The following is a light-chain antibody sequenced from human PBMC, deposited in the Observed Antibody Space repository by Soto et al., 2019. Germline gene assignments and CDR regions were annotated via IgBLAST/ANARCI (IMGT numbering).Light chain of an antibody. CDR1: SGSIASNY. J-gene: IGLJ1*01. CDR3: QSYDSSNYV. V-gene: IGLV6-57*02. CDR2: EDN. Sequence: NFMLTQPHSVSESPGKTVTISCTGSSGSIASNYVQWYQQRPGSAPATVIYEDNQRPSGGPDRFSGSIDSPSNSASLTISGLKTEDEADYYCQSYDSSNYVFGTGTKVTVL.